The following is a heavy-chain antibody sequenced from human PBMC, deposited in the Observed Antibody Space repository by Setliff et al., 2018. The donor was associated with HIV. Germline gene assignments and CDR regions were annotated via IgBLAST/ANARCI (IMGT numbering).Heavy chain of an antibody. Sequence: PSETLSLTCTVSGGSVSSGSYFWSWIRQPAGKGLEWIGHLSYSGTTNYNPPLKSRVTISLDTSKNEVSLKLTSVTAADTAMYYCTRHLPVYYGSGVSYYFDYWGQGTLVTVSS. J-gene: IGHJ4*02. D-gene: IGHD3-10*01. V-gene: IGHV4-61*10. CDR3: TRHLPVYYGSGVSYYFDY. CDR1: GGSVSSGSYF. CDR2: LSYSGTT.